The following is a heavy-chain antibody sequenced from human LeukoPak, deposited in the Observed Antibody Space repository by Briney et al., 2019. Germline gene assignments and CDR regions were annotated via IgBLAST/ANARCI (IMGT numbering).Heavy chain of an antibody. Sequence: SETLSLTCTVSGGSMSGYYWSWVRQPPGKGLEWIGEIYHSGSTNYNPSLKSRVTISVDKSKNQFSLKLSSVTAADTAVYYCASYSSSWGNFDYWGQGTLVTVSS. CDR3: ASYSSSWGNFDY. D-gene: IGHD6-13*01. CDR2: IYHSGST. J-gene: IGHJ4*02. V-gene: IGHV4-4*02. CDR1: GGSMSGYY.